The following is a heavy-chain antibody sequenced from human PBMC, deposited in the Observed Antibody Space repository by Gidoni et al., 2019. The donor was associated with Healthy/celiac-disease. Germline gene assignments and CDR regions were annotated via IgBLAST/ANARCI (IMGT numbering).Heavy chain of an antibody. J-gene: IGHJ6*03. CDR1: GGSISSSSYY. CDR2: IYYSGST. V-gene: IGHV4-39*01. D-gene: IGHD3-3*01. Sequence: QLQLQESGPGLVKPSETLSLTCTVSGGSISSSSYYWGWIRQPPGKGLEWIGSIYYSGSTYYNPSLKSRVTISVDTSKNQFSLKLSSVTAADTAVYYCARHLAYYDFWSGLYMDVWGKGTTVTVSS. CDR3: ARHLAYYDFWSGLYMDV.